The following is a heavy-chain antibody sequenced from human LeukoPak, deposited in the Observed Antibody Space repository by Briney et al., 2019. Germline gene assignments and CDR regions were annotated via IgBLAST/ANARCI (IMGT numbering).Heavy chain of an antibody. CDR3: ASASGTYYGFFDY. D-gene: IGHD3-10*01. J-gene: IGHJ4*02. CDR1: GFTFSSYG. CDR2: ISGSGGST. Sequence: GGSLRLSCAASGFTFSSYGMSWVRQAPGKGLEWVSAISGSGGSTYYADSVKGRFTISRDNSKNTLYLQMNSLRAEDTAIYYCASASGTYYGFFDYWGQGAMVTVSS. V-gene: IGHV3-23*01.